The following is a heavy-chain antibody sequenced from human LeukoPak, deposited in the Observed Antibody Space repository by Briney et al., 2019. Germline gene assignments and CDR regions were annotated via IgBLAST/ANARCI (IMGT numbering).Heavy chain of an antibody. Sequence: SETLSLTCPVSGGSVSRDSYYWSWIRQPPGKGLEWIAYIYYTGSTKYNPSLKSRVTISIDTSKNQFSLKLNSVTAADTAVYYCARTGYCSGGSCYGGWFDPWGQGTLVSVSS. V-gene: IGHV4-61*01. J-gene: IGHJ5*02. CDR1: GGSVSRDSYY. D-gene: IGHD2-15*01. CDR3: ARTGYCSGGSCYGGWFDP. CDR2: IYYTGST.